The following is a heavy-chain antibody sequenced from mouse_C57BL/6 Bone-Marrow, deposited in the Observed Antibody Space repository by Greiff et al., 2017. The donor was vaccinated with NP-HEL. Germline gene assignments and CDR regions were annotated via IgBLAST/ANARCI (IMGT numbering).Heavy chain of an antibody. J-gene: IGHJ2*01. D-gene: IGHD1-1*01. CDR1: GYTFTSYW. CDR3: ARSFYYGSSFDY. V-gene: IGHV1-55*01. Sequence: VQLHQPGAELVKPGASVKMSCKASGYTFTSYWITWVKQRPGQGLEWIGDIYPGSGSTNYNEKFKSKATLTVDTSSSTAYMQLSSLTSEDSAVYYCARSFYYGSSFDYWGQGTTLTVSS. CDR2: IYPGSGST.